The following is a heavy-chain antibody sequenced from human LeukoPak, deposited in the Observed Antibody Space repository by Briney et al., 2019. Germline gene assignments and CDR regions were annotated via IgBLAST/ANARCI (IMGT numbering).Heavy chain of an antibody. CDR2: VKQDGSEK. V-gene: IGHV3-7*03. Sequence: GGSLRLSCAASGFTFSTYWMSWVRQAPGKGLEWVANVKQDGSEKYSLDSVKGRFTISRDNAKNSLYLQMNSLRAEDTAVYYCARCAGPVETDWGQGTLVTVSS. CDR3: ARCAGPVETD. J-gene: IGHJ4*02. D-gene: IGHD2-21*02. CDR1: GFTFSTYW.